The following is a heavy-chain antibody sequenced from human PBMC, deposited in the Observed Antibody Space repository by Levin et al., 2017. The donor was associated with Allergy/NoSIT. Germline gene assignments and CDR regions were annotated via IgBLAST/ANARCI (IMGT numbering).Heavy chain of an antibody. CDR1: GFTFSNYA. Sequence: PAGGSLRLSCAASGFTFSNYAMHWVRQAPGKGLEYISGINSNGGSTYYADSVKGRFTISRDNSKNTLYLQLGSLRAEDMAVYYCARVAVGSTNDFWGQGTLVTVSS. J-gene: IGHJ4*02. D-gene: IGHD1-26*01. CDR2: INSNGGST. V-gene: IGHV3-64*02. CDR3: ARVAVGSTNDF.